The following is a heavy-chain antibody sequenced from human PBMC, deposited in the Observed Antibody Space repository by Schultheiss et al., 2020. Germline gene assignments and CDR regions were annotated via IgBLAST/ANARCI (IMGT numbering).Heavy chain of an antibody. CDR2: IGTAGDT. Sequence: GGSLRLSCAASGFTFSSYDMHWVRQATGKGLEWVSAIGTAGDTYYPGSVKGRFTISRENAKNSLYLQMNSLRAGDTAVYYCARGFGADVAAPPNFDYWGQGTLVTVSS. CDR1: GFTFSSYD. D-gene: IGHD3-16*01. CDR3: ARGFGADVAAPPNFDY. J-gene: IGHJ4*02. V-gene: IGHV3-13*01.